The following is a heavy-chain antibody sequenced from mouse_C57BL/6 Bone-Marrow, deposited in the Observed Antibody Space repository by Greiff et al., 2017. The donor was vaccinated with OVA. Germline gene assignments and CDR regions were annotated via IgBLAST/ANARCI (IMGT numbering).Heavy chain of an antibody. Sequence: VQLQQPGAELVKPGASVKLSCKASGYTFTSYWMHWVKQRPGQGLEWIGMIHPNSGSTNYNEKFKSKATLTVDKSSITAYMQLSSLTSEDSAVYYCARPGTDYFDYWGQGTTLTVSS. D-gene: IGHD4-1*01. CDR3: ARPGTDYFDY. CDR1: GYTFTSYW. V-gene: IGHV1-64*01. CDR2: IHPNSGST. J-gene: IGHJ2*01.